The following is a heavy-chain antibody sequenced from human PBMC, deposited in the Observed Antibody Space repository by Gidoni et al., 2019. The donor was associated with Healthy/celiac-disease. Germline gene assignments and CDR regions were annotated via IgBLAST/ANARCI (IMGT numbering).Heavy chain of an antibody. V-gene: IGHV4-34*01. Sequence: QVQLQQWGAGLLKPSETLSLTCAVYGGSSSGYYWSWIRQPPGQGLEWIGEINHSGSTNYNPSLKSRVTISVDTSKTQFSLMLSSVTAADTAVYYCARTGAFSYYYGSGSPYDYWGQGTLVTVSS. CDR3: ARTGAFSYYYGSGSPYDY. J-gene: IGHJ4*02. CDR2: INHSGST. D-gene: IGHD3-10*01. CDR1: GGSSSGYY.